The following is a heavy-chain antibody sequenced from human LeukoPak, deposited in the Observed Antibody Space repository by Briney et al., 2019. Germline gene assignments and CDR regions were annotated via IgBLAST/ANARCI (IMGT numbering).Heavy chain of an antibody. J-gene: IGHJ3*02. V-gene: IGHV4-28*06. CDR3: ARSRFDAFDI. CDR1: GYSISSSNW. D-gene: IGHD3-10*01. Sequence: SSETLSLTCAVSGYSISSSNWWGWIRQPPGKGLEWIGYIYYSGRTNYNPSLKSRVTMSVDTSKNQFSLKLSSVTALDTAVYYCARSRFDAFDIWGQGTMVTVSS. CDR2: IYYSGRT.